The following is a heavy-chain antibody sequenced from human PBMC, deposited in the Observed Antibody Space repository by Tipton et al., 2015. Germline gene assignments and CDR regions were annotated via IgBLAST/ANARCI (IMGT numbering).Heavy chain of an antibody. CDR2: ISHSDNT. J-gene: IGHJ4*02. Sequence: TLSLTCAVSAYSISSDYYWGWIRQPPGKGLEWIGSISHSDNTYYNPSLKSRVPMSRDTSKNQFSLKLTSVTAADTAVYYCARELRGNSDSGSGDYWGQGTLVTVSS. CDR3: ARELRGNSDSGSGDY. CDR1: AYSISSDYY. D-gene: IGHD3-10*01. V-gene: IGHV4-38-2*02.